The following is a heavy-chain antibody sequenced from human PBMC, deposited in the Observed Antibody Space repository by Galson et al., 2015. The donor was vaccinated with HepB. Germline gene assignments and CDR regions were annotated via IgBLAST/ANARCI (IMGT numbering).Heavy chain of an antibody. D-gene: IGHD6-19*01. CDR3: ARGASIAVAGTGWFDP. CDR1: GFTFSSYE. CDR2: ISSSGSTI. V-gene: IGHV3-48*03. Sequence: SLRLSCAASGFTFSSYEMNWVRQAPGKGLEWVSYISSSGSTIYYADSVKGRFTISRDNAKNSLYLQMNSLRAEDTAVYYCARGASIAVAGTGWFDPWGRGTLVTVSS. J-gene: IGHJ5*02.